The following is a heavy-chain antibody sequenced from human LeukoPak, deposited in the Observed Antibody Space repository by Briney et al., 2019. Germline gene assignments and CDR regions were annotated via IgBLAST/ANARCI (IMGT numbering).Heavy chain of an antibody. D-gene: IGHD1-26*01. J-gene: IGHJ4*02. CDR1: GYSISSGYH. CDR2: ISHSGST. CDR3: ARRSIVGAAPFDY. Sequence: SETLSLTCAVSGYSISSGYHWGWIRQPPGKGLEWIGSISHSGSTYYNPSLKSRVTISVDTSKNQFSLKLSSVTAADTAVYYCARRSIVGAAPFDYWGQGTLVTVSS. V-gene: IGHV4-38-2*01.